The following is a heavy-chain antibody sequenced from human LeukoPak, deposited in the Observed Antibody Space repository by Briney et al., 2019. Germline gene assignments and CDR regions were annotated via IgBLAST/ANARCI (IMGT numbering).Heavy chain of an antibody. CDR2: INSDGSST. CDR3: ARVNSSGWSFDY. Sequence: GGSLRLSCAASGFTFNIYCMHWVRQAPGKGLVWVSRINSDGSSTSYADSVKGRFTISRDNAKNTLYLQMNSLRAEDTAVYYCARVNSSGWSFDYWGQGTLVTVSS. V-gene: IGHV3-74*01. D-gene: IGHD6-19*01. J-gene: IGHJ4*02. CDR1: GFTFNIYC.